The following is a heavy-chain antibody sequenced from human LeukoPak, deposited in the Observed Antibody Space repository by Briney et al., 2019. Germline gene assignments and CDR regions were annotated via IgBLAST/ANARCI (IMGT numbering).Heavy chain of an antibody. J-gene: IGHJ5*02. CDR1: GGSISSGDYY. CDR2: IYYSGST. V-gene: IGHV4-30-4*08. D-gene: IGHD2/OR15-2a*01. Sequence: SQTLSLACTVSGGSISSGDYYWSWIRQPPGKGLEWIGYIYYSGSTYYNPSLKSRVTISVDTSKNQFSLKLSSVTAADTAVYCCARGLLGWFDPWGQGTLVTVSS. CDR3: ARGLLGWFDP.